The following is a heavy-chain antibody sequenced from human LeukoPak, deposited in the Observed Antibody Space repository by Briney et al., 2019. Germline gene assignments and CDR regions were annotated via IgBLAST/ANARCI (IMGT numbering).Heavy chain of an antibody. Sequence: PGKSLRLSCAASGFTFSSYAMSWVRQAPGKGLQWVSTITVSGGSTYYADSVKGRFTISRDNSRNTLYLQMNSLRAEDTAVYYRTTWGYWGQGTLVTVSS. V-gene: IGHV3-23*01. CDR1: GFTFSSYA. CDR3: TTWGY. D-gene: IGHD3-16*01. J-gene: IGHJ4*02. CDR2: ITVSGGST.